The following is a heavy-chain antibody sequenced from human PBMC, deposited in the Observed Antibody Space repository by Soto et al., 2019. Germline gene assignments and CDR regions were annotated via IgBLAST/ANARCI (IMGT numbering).Heavy chain of an antibody. CDR3: TTRSSVWYVDY. CDR2: IRSKANSYAT. V-gene: IGHV3-73*01. Sequence: EVQLVESGGGLVQPGGSLKLSCAASGFTFSGSAMHWVRQASGKGLEWVGRIRSKANSYATAYAASVKGRFTISRDDSKNTAYLQMNSLKTENTAVYYCTTRSSVWYVDYWGQGTLVTVSS. CDR1: GFTFSGSA. J-gene: IGHJ4*02. D-gene: IGHD6-19*01.